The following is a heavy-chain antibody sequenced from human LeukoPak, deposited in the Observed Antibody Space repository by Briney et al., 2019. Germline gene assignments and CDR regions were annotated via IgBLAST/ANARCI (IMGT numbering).Heavy chain of an antibody. J-gene: IGHJ4*02. CDR1: GYTFTGYY. Sequence: GASVKVSCKASGYTFTGYYMHWVRQAPGQGLEWMGWINPNCGGTNYAQKFQGRVTMTRDTSISTAYMELSRLRSDDTAVYYCARGEYRLGYCSGGSCYSTRPFDYWGQGTLVTVSS. CDR2: INPNCGGT. D-gene: IGHD2-15*01. CDR3: ARGEYRLGYCSGGSCYSTRPFDY. V-gene: IGHV1-2*02.